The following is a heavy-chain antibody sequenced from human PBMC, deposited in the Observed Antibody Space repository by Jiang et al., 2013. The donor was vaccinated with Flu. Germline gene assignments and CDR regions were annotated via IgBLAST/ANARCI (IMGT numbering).Heavy chain of an antibody. CDR3: ARFHVEASTSFLDS. CDR2: IDSSSTYI. D-gene: IGHD5-24*01. V-gene: IGHV3-21*01. CDR1: GFTFSSYS. J-gene: IGHJ5*01. Sequence: RLSCAASGFTFSSYSMNWVRQAPGKGLEWVSAIDSSSTYIFYADSVKGRFTISRDNAQNSLYLQMNSLRAEDTAVYYCARFHVEASTSFLDSWGQGILVTVSS.